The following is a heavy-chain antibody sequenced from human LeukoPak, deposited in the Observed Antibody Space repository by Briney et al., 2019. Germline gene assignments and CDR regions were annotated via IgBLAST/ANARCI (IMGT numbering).Heavy chain of an antibody. Sequence: GGSLRLCCAASGFTCSSYAMHWVRQAPGKGLEWVAVISYDGSNKYYADSVKGRFTISRDNSKNTLYLQMNSLRAEDTAVYYCARDKHDFLNYYYGMDVWGQGTTVTVSS. CDR3: ARDKHDFLNYYYGMDV. V-gene: IGHV3-30-3*01. J-gene: IGHJ6*02. D-gene: IGHD3-9*01. CDR1: GFTCSSYA. CDR2: ISYDGSNK.